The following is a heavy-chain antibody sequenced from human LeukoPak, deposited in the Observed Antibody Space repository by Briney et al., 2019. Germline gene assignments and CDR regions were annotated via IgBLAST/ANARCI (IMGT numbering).Heavy chain of an antibody. V-gene: IGHV1-18*01. Sequence: ASVKVSCKASGYTFTSYGISWVRQAPGQGPEWMGWVSGLDGRTYYAQKFRGRVTMTTDTSTSTAYMELTSLRSDDTAVFYCARDYYYGSGSYWVDCFDPWGQGTLVIVSS. J-gene: IGHJ5*02. CDR2: VSGLDGRT. CDR3: ARDYYYGSGSYWVDCFDP. D-gene: IGHD3-10*01. CDR1: GYTFTSYG.